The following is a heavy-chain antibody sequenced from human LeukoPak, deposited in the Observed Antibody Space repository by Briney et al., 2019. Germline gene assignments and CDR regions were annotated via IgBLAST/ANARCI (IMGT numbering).Heavy chain of an antibody. D-gene: IGHD2-21*01. V-gene: IGHV3-48*02. J-gene: IGHJ6*03. CDR1: GFSFSGFG. Sequence: GGSLRLSCAASGFSFSGFGMNWVRQAPGKGLEWISYIGSSGSAGGNIYYAVSVKGRFTVFRDNAKDSLFLQMNSLQDADTAVYYCARAPTPYFTYYMDVWGKGTTVTVSS. CDR3: ARAPTPYFTYYMDV. CDR2: IGSSGSAGGNI.